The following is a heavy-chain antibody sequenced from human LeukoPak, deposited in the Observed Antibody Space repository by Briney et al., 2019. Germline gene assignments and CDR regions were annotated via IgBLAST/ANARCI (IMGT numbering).Heavy chain of an antibody. V-gene: IGHV3-11*01. CDR2: ISSSGSTI. CDR1: GFTFSDYY. J-gene: IGHJ5*02. Sequence: GGSLRLSCAASGFTFSDYYMSWIRQAPGKGLEWVSYISSSGSTIYYADSVKGRFTISRDNANNSRYLQMNSLRAEDTAVYYCARVTPYYYGSGPEGWFDPWGQGTLVTVSS. D-gene: IGHD3-10*01. CDR3: ARVTPYYYGSGPEGWFDP.